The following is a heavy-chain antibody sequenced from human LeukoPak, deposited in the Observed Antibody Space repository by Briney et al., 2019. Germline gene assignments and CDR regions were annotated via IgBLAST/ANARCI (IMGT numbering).Heavy chain of an antibody. J-gene: IGHJ4*02. CDR2: IFSGGSP. CDR3: ARGVGVRGVISQPLEY. D-gene: IGHD3-10*01. CDR1: GFTVSSDY. V-gene: IGHV3-53*01. Sequence: GGSLRLSCAVSGFTVSSDYMTWVRQAPGKALQWVSVIFSGGSPYYADSVKGRFTVSRDNSKNTLYLQMNSLRANDTAVYYCARGVGVRGVISQPLEYWGLGTLVTVSS.